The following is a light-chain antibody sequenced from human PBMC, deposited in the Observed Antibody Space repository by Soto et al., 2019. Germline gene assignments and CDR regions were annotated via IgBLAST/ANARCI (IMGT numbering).Light chain of an antibody. Sequence: IVLTQSPGTVSLSPGERATLSCRASETIGRAYFAWYQHRPGRTPRLVLYGASNRAAGIPDRFSGSGSGADFTLTISRVEPEDFAVYYCHHYATSPFTFGQGTKLEIK. CDR2: GAS. CDR1: ETIGRAY. V-gene: IGKV3-20*01. J-gene: IGKJ2*01. CDR3: HHYATSPFT.